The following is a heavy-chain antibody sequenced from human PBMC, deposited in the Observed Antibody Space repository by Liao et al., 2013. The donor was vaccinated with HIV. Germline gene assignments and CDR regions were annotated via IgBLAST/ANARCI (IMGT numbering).Heavy chain of an antibody. D-gene: IGHD3-16*01. CDR2: IYHSGRS. Sequence: QLQLQESGAGLVKPSQTLSLTCAVSGGAISSGGYSWNWIRQPPGKGLEWIGYIYHSGRSSYNPSLTSRVSISADTSRNQFSLRLTSVTAADAAVYYCARDREGGLGSPYFDYWGQGTLVTVSS. CDR3: ARDREGGLGSPYFDY. J-gene: IGHJ4*02. V-gene: IGHV4-30-2*01. CDR1: GGAISSGGYS.